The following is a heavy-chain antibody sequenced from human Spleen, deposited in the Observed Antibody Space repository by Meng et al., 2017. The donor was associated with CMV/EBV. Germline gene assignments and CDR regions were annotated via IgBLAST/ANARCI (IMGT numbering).Heavy chain of an antibody. Sequence: GTFSNYIVSGVRQAPGQGLEWMGRVIPLLGMTDYTEKFQGRLTITADKSTSTAYMELSGLKSEDTAVYYCARQYCTGASCYAGWFDPWGQGTLVTVSS. CDR3: ARQYCTGASCYAGWFDP. CDR1: GTFSNYI. V-gene: IGHV1-69*02. D-gene: IGHD2-2*01. CDR2: VIPLLGMT. J-gene: IGHJ5*02.